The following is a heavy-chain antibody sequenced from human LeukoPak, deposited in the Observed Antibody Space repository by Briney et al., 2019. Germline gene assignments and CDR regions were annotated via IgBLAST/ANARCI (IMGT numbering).Heavy chain of an antibody. Sequence: ASVKVSCKASGGTFSSYAISWVRQAPGQGLEWMGGIIPIFGTANYAQKFQGRVTITADESTSTAYMELSSLRSEDTAVYYCARSRPERYSSGWYYFDYWGQGTLVTVSS. CDR1: GGTFSSYA. J-gene: IGHJ4*02. CDR3: ARSRPERYSSGWYYFDY. V-gene: IGHV1-69*13. CDR2: IIPIFGTA. D-gene: IGHD6-19*01.